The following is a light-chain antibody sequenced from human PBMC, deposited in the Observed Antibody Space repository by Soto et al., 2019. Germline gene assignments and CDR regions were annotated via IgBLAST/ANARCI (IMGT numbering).Light chain of an antibody. CDR2: EVS. V-gene: IGLV2-8*01. CDR1: SSDVGGYNY. CDR3: SSYAGSNHLV. J-gene: IGLJ2*01. Sequence: QSVLTQPPSASGSPGQSVTISCTGTSSDVGGYNYVSWYQHHPGKAPKLMIYEVSKRPSGVPDRFSGSKSGYTASLTVSGLQAEDEADYYCSSYAGSNHLVFGGGTQLTVL.